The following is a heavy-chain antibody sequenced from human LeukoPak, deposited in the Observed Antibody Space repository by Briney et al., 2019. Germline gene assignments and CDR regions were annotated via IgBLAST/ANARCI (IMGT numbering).Heavy chain of an antibody. J-gene: IGHJ5*02. CDR3: ARAACSSTSCYRARLSWFDP. D-gene: IGHD2-2*02. Sequence: SVKVSCKASGGTFSSYAISWVRQAPGQGLEWMGGIIPIFGTAYYAQKFQGRVTITTDESTSTAYMELSSLRSEDAAVYYCARAACSSTSCYRARLSWFDPWGQGTLVTVSS. CDR1: GGTFSSYA. CDR2: IIPIFGTA. V-gene: IGHV1-69*05.